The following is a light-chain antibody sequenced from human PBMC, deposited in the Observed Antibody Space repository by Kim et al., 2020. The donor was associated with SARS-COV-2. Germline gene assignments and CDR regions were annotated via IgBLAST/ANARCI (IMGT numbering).Light chain of an antibody. CDR2: GAS. CDR3: QQYGRSPLT. CDR1: QSVTNRY. J-gene: IGKJ4*01. V-gene: IGKV3-20*01. Sequence: EIVLTQSPGTLSLSPGERATLSCRASQSVTNRYLAWYQQKPGQAPRLLIYGASSRATGIPDRFSGSGSGTDFTLTISRLEPEDFAVYYCQQYGRSPLTFGGGTKVEI.